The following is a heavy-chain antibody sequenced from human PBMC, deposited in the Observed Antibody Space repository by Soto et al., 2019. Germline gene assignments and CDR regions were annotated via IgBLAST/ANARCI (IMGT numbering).Heavy chain of an antibody. CDR1: GFTSSSYG. CDR2: ISYDGSNK. J-gene: IGHJ4*02. V-gene: IGHV3-30*18. Sequence: QVQLVESGGGMVQPGRSLRLSCAASGFTSSSYGMHGVRHAPGKWLEWVAVISYDGSNKYYAYSVKCRFTISRDNFKNTLYLQMNSLRAEDTAVYYCAKVNYCSGGSCYSRGGYYFDYWGQGTLVTVYS. D-gene: IGHD2-15*01. CDR3: AKVNYCSGGSCYSRGGYYFDY.